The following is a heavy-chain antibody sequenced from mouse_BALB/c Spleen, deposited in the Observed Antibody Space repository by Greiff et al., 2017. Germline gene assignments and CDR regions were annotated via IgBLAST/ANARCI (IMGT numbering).Heavy chain of an antibody. CDR2: ILPGSGST. D-gene: IGHD1-1*01. CDR1: GYTFSSYW. J-gene: IGHJ1*01. V-gene: IGHV1-9*01. CDR3: ARRAITTGVAQGYFDV. Sequence: VQVVESGAELMKPGASVKISCKATGYTFSSYWIEWVKQRPGHGLEWIGEILPGSGSTNYNEKFKGKATFTADTSSNTAYMQLSSLTSEDSAVYYCARRAITTGVAQGYFDVWGAGTTVTVSS.